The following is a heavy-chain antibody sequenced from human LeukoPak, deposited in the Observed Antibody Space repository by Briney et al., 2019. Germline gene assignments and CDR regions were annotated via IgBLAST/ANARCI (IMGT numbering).Heavy chain of an antibody. D-gene: IGHD4-11*01. CDR1: GYTFTGYY. J-gene: IGHJ6*03. V-gene: IGHV1-2*02. Sequence: ASVKVSCTASGYTFTGYYFHWVRQAPGQGLEWMGWINPNTAGTNYAQKFLGGVTLTWDTSISTAYMELNRLTSDDTAVYYCATSAGDYRAGHYYYMGVWGKGTSVTVSS. CDR2: INPNTAGT. CDR3: ATSAGDYRAGHYYYMGV.